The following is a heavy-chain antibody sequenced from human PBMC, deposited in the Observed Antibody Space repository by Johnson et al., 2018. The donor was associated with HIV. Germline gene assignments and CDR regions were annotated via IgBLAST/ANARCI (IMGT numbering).Heavy chain of an antibody. D-gene: IGHD2-15*01. CDR2: IKSETDGGTT. CDR3: ATTDIVGAFDI. V-gene: IGHV3-15*01. CDR1: GFTFTNAW. Sequence: VQLVESGGGLVKPGGSLRLSCAASGFTFTNAWMSWVRQAPGKGLEWLGRIKSETDGGTTDYAAPVKDRFTISRDDSKNTLDMQMNSLKVADAAVYYCATTDIVGAFDIWGQVTMVTVSS. J-gene: IGHJ3*02.